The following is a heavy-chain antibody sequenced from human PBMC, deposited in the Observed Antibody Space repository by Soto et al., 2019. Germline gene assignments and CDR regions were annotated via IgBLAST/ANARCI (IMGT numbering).Heavy chain of an antibody. CDR2: ISGSGGST. J-gene: IGHJ4*02. CDR3: AKDRGSSTWSEFDY. Sequence: GGSLRLSCAASGFTFSTDAMSWVRQGPGKWLEWVSAISGSGGSTYYADSVKGRFTISRDNSKNTVYLQMNSLRADDTAVYYCAKDRGSSTWSEFDYWGQGTLVTVSS. CDR1: GFTFSTDA. D-gene: IGHD6-13*01. V-gene: IGHV3-23*01.